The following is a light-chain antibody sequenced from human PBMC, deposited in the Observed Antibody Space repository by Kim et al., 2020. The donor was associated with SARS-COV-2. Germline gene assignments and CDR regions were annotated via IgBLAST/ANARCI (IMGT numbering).Light chain of an antibody. CDR2: WAS. J-gene: IGKJ5*01. CDR3: QQYYSTPFT. V-gene: IGKV4-1*01. CDR1: QSVLYSSNNKSY. Sequence: ATINCKYSQSVLYSSNNKSYLAWYQQKPGQPPKLLIYWASTRESGVPDRFSGSGSGTDFTLTISSLQAEDVAVYYCQQYYSTPFTFGQGTRLEIK.